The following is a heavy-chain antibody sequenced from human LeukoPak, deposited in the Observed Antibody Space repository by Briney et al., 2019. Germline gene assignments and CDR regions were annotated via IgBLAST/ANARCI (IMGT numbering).Heavy chain of an antibody. Sequence: ASVKVSCKASGYTFTSYDINWVRQATGQGLEWMGWMNPNSGNTGYAQKFRDRVTITRNTSISTAYMELNSLRSEDTAVYYCGREYYDILTGLYYFDYWVQRTLVTVSS. CDR1: GYTFTSYD. CDR2: MNPNSGNT. V-gene: IGHV1-8*03. D-gene: IGHD3-9*01. J-gene: IGHJ4*02. CDR3: GREYYDILTGLYYFDY.